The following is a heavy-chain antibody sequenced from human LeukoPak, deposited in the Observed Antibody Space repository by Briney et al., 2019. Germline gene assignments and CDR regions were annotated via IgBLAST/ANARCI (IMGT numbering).Heavy chain of an antibody. CDR1: GGSFSGYY. D-gene: IGHD5-18*01. Sequence: SETLSLTCAVYGGSFSGYYWSWIRQPPGKGLEWIGEINHSGSTNYNPSLKSRVTISVDTSKNQFSLKLSSVTAADTAVYYCARGRIHSNGYPYYYYYMDVWGKGTTVTVSS. V-gene: IGHV4-34*01. J-gene: IGHJ6*03. CDR2: INHSGST. CDR3: ARGRIHSNGYPYYYYYMDV.